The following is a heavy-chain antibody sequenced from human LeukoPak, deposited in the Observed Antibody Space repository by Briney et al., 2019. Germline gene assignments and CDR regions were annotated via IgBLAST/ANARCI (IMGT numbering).Heavy chain of an antibody. Sequence: SGGSLRLSCAASGFTVSSNYMTWVRQAPGKGLEWVSSIDSSSNYIYYADSVKGRFTISRDNAKNSLYLQMNSLSAEDTALYYCARIVSGPPDFWGQGTLVTVSS. CDR2: IDSSSNYI. CDR3: ARIVSGPPDF. V-gene: IGHV3-21*01. CDR1: GFTVSSNY. J-gene: IGHJ4*02. D-gene: IGHD1-26*01.